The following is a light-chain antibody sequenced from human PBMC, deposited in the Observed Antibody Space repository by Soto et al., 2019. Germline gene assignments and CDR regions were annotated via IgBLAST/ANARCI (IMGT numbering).Light chain of an antibody. Sequence: QSVLTQPPSVSGAPGQRDTISCTGSSSNIGAGYDVHWYQLLPGTAPKLLIYGNSNRPSGVPDRFSGSQSGTSASLAITGLQAEDEADYYCQSYDSSLSGVVFGGGTKLTVL. CDR2: GNS. CDR1: SSNIGAGYD. CDR3: QSYDSSLSGVV. J-gene: IGLJ2*01. V-gene: IGLV1-40*01.